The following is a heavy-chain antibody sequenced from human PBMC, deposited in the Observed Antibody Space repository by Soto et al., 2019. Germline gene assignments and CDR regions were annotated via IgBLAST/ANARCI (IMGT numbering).Heavy chain of an antibody. CDR2: ISAYNGNT. J-gene: IGHJ3*02. V-gene: IGHV1-18*01. CDR1: GYNFVKYG. Sequence: ASVKVSGKASGYNFVKYGITWVRQAPGQGLEWLGWISAYNGNTKYAQKIQGRVIMTTDTSTTTAYLELLSLTSDDTAVYYCAKDPRITMVRGATLVPGAFDIWGQGTMVTVSS. CDR3: AKDPRITMVRGATLVPGAFDI. D-gene: IGHD3-10*01.